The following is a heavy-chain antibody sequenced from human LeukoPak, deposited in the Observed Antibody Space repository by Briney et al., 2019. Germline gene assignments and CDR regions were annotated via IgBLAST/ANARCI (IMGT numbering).Heavy chain of an antibody. Sequence: GGSLRLSCAASGFTFSSYSMNWVRQAPGKGLEWVSYISSSSTIYYAASVKGRFTISRDNAKNSLYLQMNSLRAEDTAVYYCARDGYCSGGSCYHDAFDIWGQGTMVTVSS. V-gene: IGHV3-48*01. J-gene: IGHJ3*02. D-gene: IGHD2-15*01. CDR1: GFTFSSYS. CDR2: ISSSSTI. CDR3: ARDGYCSGGSCYHDAFDI.